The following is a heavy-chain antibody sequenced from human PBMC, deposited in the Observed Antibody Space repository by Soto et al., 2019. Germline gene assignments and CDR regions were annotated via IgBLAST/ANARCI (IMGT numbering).Heavy chain of an antibody. CDR3: ARDQKYLRRGDSDY. V-gene: IGHV3-21*01. CDR1: GFTFSSHS. Sequence: EVQLVESGGGLVKPGESLRLSCAASGFTFSSHSMNWFRQAPGKGLEWVSSIGDSSTYVYYADSVKGRFTISRDNAQDSLYLQMNNLRAEDTAVYYYARDQKYLRRGDSDYWGQGTLVTVSS. J-gene: IGHJ4*02. D-gene: IGHD2-2*01. CDR2: IGDSSTYV.